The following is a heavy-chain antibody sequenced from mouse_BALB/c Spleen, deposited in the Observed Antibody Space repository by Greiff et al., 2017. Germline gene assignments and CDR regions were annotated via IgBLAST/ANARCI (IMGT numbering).Heavy chain of an antibody. J-gene: IGHJ4*01. V-gene: IGHV5-12-2*01. Sequence: EVKLMESGGGLVQPGGSLKLSCAASGFTFSSYTMSWVRQTPEKRLEWVAYISNGGGSTYYPDTVKGRFTISRDNAKNTLYLQMSSLKSEDTAMYYCARGGLRDYYAMDYWGQGTSVTVSS. CDR3: ARGGLRDYYAMDY. CDR2: ISNGGGST. D-gene: IGHD2-2*01. CDR1: GFTFSSYT.